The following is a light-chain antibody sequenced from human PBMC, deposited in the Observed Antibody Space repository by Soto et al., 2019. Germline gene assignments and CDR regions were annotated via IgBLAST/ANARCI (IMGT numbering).Light chain of an antibody. CDR2: GAS. J-gene: IGKJ3*01. Sequence: EIVLTQSPGTLSLSPGERATLSCRASQSVSSSYLGWYQQKPGQAPRFLIYGASNRATGIPDRFSGSVSGTDFTLTISRLEPEDFAVYYCQHYGNSPGFTFGPGTKVDIK. CDR1: QSVSSSY. V-gene: IGKV3-20*01. CDR3: QHYGNSPGFT.